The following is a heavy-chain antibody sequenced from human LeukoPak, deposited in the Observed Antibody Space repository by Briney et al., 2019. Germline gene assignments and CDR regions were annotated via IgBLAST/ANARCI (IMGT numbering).Heavy chain of an antibody. CDR1: GYTFTCYY. CDR2: IIPIFGSS. D-gene: IGHD2-15*01. CDR3: ATEPIHVERYCSGGSCYDAPYI. J-gene: IGHJ4*02. Sequence: ASVKVSCKASGYTFTCYYMHWVRQAPGQGLEWMGGIIPIFGSSNYAQKFQGRVTITADESTTTAYMELSSLRSEDTAVYYCATEPIHVERYCSGGSCYDAPYIWGQGTLVTVSS. V-gene: IGHV1-69*13.